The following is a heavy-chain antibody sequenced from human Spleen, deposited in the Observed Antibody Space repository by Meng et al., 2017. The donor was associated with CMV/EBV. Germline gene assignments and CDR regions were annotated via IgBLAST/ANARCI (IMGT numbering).Heavy chain of an antibody. CDR2: ISSSSSYI. V-gene: IGHV3-21*01. CDR1: GFTFSNSD. D-gene: IGHD1-20*01. J-gene: IGHJ6*02. Sequence: GESLKISCAASGFTFSNSDMNWVRQAPGKGLEWVSSISSSSSYIYYVDSVKGRFTISRDNAKNSLYLQMNSLRAEDTAVYYCARGDDNWNYYYYGMDVWGQGTTVTVSS. CDR3: ARGDDNWNYYYYGMDV.